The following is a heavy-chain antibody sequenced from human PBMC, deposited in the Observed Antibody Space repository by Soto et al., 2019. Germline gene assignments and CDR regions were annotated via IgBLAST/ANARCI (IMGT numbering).Heavy chain of an antibody. CDR1: GGSISTFY. Sequence: SETLSLTCTVSGGSISTFYWSWIRQPPGKGLEWIGYIYYSGGTNYNPSLKSRVTISVDTSKNQFSLRLSSMTAADTAVYYCARVFSDSSPSYHNDYRGQGTLVPVSS. CDR3: ARVFSDSSPSYHNDY. J-gene: IGHJ4*02. V-gene: IGHV4-59*01. D-gene: IGHD3-22*01. CDR2: IYYSGGT.